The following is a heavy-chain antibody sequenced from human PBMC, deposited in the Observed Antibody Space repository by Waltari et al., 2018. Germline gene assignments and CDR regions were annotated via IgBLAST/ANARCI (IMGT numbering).Heavy chain of an antibody. J-gene: IGHJ6*04. Sequence: EVQLVESGGGLVQPGGSLRLSCAASGFTFSSYWMSWVRQAPGKGLEWVANIKQDGSEKYYVDSVKGRFTISRDNAKNSLYLQMNSLRAEDTAVYYCARGITIFGVVTHWWDVWGKGTTVTVSS. CDR1: GFTFSSYW. D-gene: IGHD3-3*01. CDR2: IKQDGSEK. CDR3: ARGITIFGVVTHWWDV. V-gene: IGHV3-7*01.